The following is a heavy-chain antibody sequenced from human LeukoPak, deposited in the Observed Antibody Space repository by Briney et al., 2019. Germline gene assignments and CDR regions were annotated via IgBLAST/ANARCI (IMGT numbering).Heavy chain of an antibody. CDR3: ATSDGTSTYYYYMHV. D-gene: IGHD6-13*01. Sequence: SETLSLTCTVSGGSISSYYWSWIRQPPGKGLEWIGYIYYSGSTNYNPSLKSRVTISVDTSKNQFSLKLNSVTAADTAVYFCATSDGTSTYYYYMHVWGKGTTVTVSS. V-gene: IGHV4-59*08. CDR1: GGSISSYY. J-gene: IGHJ6*03. CDR2: IYYSGST.